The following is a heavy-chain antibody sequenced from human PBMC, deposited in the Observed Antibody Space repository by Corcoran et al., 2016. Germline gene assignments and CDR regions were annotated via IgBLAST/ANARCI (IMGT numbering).Heavy chain of an antibody. J-gene: IGHJ4*02. CDR2: IKSKTDGGTT. CDR3: TTDFDLEGWLRVFDY. D-gene: IGHD5-12*01. Sequence: EVQLVESGGGLVKPGGSLRLSCAASGFTFSNAWMNWVRQAPGKGLEWVGRIKSKTDGGTTDYAAPVKGRFTISRDDSKNTLYLQMNSLKTEDTAVYYCTTDFDLEGWLRVFDYWGQGTLVTVSS. CDR1: GFTFSNAW. V-gene: IGHV3-15*07.